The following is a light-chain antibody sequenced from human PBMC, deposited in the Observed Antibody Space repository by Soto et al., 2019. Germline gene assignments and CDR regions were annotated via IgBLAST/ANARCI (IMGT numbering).Light chain of an antibody. J-gene: IGKJ5*01. Sequence: DIQMTQSPSSLSASVGDRFTITCRSSQSIGSYLNWYQEKPGKAPNLLIYAASSLQSGVPPRFSGSGSGTDFSLTINSLQPEDSATYYCQQSYSDPPITFGQGTRLEIK. V-gene: IGKV1-39*01. CDR2: AAS. CDR3: QQSYSDPPIT. CDR1: QSIGSY.